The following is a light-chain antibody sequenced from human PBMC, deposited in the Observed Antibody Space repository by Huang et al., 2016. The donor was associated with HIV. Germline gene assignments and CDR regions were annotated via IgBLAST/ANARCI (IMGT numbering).Light chain of an antibody. CDR3: MQGKQLPYT. CDR1: QGLLYREKIY. Sequence: DIVMTQTPLSLSVTPGQPASISCKSSQGLLYREKIYLNWDLQKPGQSPQLLIYELSNRFSGVPDRFIGSGSPTDFTLKISRVETEDVGVYYCMQGKQLPYTFGQGTRLEIK. CDR2: ELS. V-gene: IGKV2-29*02. J-gene: IGKJ2*01.